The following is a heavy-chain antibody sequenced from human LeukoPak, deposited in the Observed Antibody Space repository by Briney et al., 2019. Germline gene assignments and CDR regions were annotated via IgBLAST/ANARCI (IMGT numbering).Heavy chain of an antibody. CDR3: TTGNWGPY. CDR2: IKSKIDGGTT. D-gene: IGHD7-27*01. Sequence: PGGSLRLSCAASGFTFNNAWMNWVRQAPGKGLEWVGRIKSKIDGGTTDFGAPVKGRFGISRDDSENTMYLHMNSLRTEDTAVYYCTTGNWGPYWGQGTLVTVPS. J-gene: IGHJ4*02. V-gene: IGHV3-15*07. CDR1: GFTFNNAW.